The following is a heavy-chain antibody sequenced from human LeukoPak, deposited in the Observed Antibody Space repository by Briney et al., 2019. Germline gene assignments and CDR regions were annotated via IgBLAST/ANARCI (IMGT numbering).Heavy chain of an antibody. CDR3: AGPRNYFDSSGYSLDY. J-gene: IGHJ4*02. D-gene: IGHD3-22*01. V-gene: IGHV1-18*01. Sequence: ASVKVSCKASGYSFTNYGISWVRQAPGQGLEWMGWISVYNGNTNYAEKLQGRVTMTTDTSTSTAYMELSSLRSEDTAVYYCAGPRNYFDSSGYSLDYWGQGTLVTVSS. CDR2: ISVYNGNT. CDR1: GYSFTNYG.